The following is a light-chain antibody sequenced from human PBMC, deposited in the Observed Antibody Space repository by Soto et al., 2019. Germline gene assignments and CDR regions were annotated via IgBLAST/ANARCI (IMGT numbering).Light chain of an antibody. Sequence: QSVLTQPASLSGSPGQSITISCAGTSSDIGGFNYVSWYQQHPGKAPKLIIYQVSSRPSGVSDRFSGSKSANTASLTISGLQAEDEADYYCSSYRSSLVVFGGGTKLTVL. CDR2: QVS. CDR3: SSYRSSLVV. CDR1: SSDIGGFNY. V-gene: IGLV2-14*01. J-gene: IGLJ2*01.